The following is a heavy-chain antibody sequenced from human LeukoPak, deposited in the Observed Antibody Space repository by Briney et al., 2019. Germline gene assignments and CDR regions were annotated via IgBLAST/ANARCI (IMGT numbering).Heavy chain of an antibody. D-gene: IGHD3-22*01. Sequence: GGSLRLSCAASGFTFSSYAMPWVRQAPGKGLEWVAVISYDGSNKYYADSVKGRFTISRDNSKNTLYLQMNSLRAEDTAVYYCARGYAKTYYYDSSGYFGYWGQGTLVTVSS. CDR3: ARGYAKTYYYDSSGYFGY. CDR2: ISYDGSNK. J-gene: IGHJ4*02. V-gene: IGHV3-30-3*01. CDR1: GFTFSSYA.